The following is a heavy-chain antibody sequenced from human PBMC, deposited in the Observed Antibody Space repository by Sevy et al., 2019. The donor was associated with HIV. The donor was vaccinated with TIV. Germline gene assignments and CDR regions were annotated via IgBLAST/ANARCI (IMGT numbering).Heavy chain of an antibody. J-gene: IGHJ4*02. CDR2: ISWDGGST. Sequence: GGSLRLSCAASGFTFDDYTMHWVRQAPGKGLEWVSLISWDGGSTYYADSVKGRFTISRDNAKNSLYLQMNSLTAEDTAVYYCARGLTPPVEASGTYPSYFDYWGQGTLVTVSS. V-gene: IGHV3-43*01. CDR3: ARGLTPPVEASGTYPSYFDY. CDR1: GFTFDDYT. D-gene: IGHD1-26*01.